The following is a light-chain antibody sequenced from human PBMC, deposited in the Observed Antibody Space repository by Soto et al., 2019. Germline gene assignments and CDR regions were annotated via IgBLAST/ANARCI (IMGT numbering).Light chain of an antibody. J-gene: IGKJ5*01. CDR2: AAS. V-gene: IGKV3-20*01. CDR3: QQYGNSPGIT. CDR1: QGVGSKY. Sequence: EIALTQSPGTLSLSPGERATLSCRASQGVGSKYLAWYQQKPGQAPRLLIYAASTRATGIPDRFSGSGSGTDFTLNISSLEPEDFAVYYCQQYGNSPGITFGQGTGLEIK.